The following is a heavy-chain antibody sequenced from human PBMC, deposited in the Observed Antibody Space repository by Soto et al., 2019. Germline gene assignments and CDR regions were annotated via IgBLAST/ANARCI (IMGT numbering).Heavy chain of an antibody. CDR3: ARDNSGSYPFDY. CDR2: IIPIFGTA. J-gene: IGHJ4*02. CDR1: GGTFSSYA. V-gene: IGHV1-69*13. Sequence: GASVKVSCKASGGTFSSYAISWVRQAPGQGLEWMGGIIPIFGTANYAQKFQGRVTITADESTSTAYMELSSLRSEDTAVYYCARDNSGSYPFDYWGQGTLVTVSS. D-gene: IGHD1-26*01.